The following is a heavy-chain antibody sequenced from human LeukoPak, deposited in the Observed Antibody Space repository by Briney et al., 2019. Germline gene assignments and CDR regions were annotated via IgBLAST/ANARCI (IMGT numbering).Heavy chain of an antibody. Sequence: SETLSLTCAVYGGSFSGYYWSWIRQPPGKGLEWIGEINHSGSTNYNPSLKSRVTISVDTSKNQFSLKLSSVTAADTAVYYCARRYFDWSKNWFDPWGQGTLVTVSS. CDR1: GGSFSGYY. V-gene: IGHV4-34*01. J-gene: IGHJ5*02. CDR3: ARRYFDWSKNWFDP. D-gene: IGHD3-9*01. CDR2: INHSGST.